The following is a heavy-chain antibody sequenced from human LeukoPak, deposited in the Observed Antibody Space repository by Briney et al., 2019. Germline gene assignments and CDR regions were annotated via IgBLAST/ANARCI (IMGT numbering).Heavy chain of an antibody. CDR1: GYSFTSYW. CDR3: ARHGGMKTVVTQGDY. Sequence: GESLKISCKGSGYSFTSYWIGWVRQMPGKGLEWMGIIYPGDSDTRYSPSFQGQVTISADKSISTAYLQWSSLKASDTAMYYCARHGGMKTVVTQGDYWGQGTLVTVSS. V-gene: IGHV5-51*01. D-gene: IGHD4-23*01. J-gene: IGHJ4*02. CDR2: IYPGDSDT.